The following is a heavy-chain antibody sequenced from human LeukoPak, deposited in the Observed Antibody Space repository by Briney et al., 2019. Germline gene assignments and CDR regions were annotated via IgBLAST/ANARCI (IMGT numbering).Heavy chain of an antibody. Sequence: SGPVLVKPTETLTLTCTVSGFSLSNARMGVSXXXXXXXXXXEWLAHIFSNDEKSYSTSLKSRLTISKDTSKSQVVLTMTNMDPVDTATYYCARILAPYYYDSSGYYFWYFDLWGRGTLVTVSS. V-gene: IGHV2-26*01. CDR1: GFSLSNARMG. CDR2: IFSNDEK. D-gene: IGHD3-22*01. CDR3: ARILAPYYYDSSGYYFWYFDL. J-gene: IGHJ2*01.